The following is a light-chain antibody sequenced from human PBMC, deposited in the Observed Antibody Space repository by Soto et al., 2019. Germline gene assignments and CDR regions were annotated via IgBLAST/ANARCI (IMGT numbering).Light chain of an antibody. V-gene: IGKV3-20*01. J-gene: IGKJ1*01. CDR2: GAS. Sequence: EIVLTQSPGTLSLSPGERATLSCRASQSISSSYLAWYQQKPGQAPRLLTYGASSRATGIPDRFSGSGSGTDSTLTISRLEPEDFAVYYCQQYGRTFGQGTKVDIK. CDR1: QSISSSY. CDR3: QQYGRT.